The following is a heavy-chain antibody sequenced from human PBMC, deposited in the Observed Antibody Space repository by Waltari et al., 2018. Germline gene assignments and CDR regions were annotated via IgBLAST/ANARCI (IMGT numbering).Heavy chain of an antibody. D-gene: IGHD2-2*01. CDR1: SYG. CDR3: ARDRVGWDIVVVPAAIPSYYYYGMDV. V-gene: IGHV3-33*01. Sequence: SYGMHWVRQAPGKGLEWVAVIWYDGSNQYYADSVKGRFTISRDNSKNTLYLQMNSLRAEDTAVYYCARDRVGWDIVVVPAAIPSYYYYGMDVWGQGTAVTVSS. J-gene: IGHJ6*02. CDR2: IWYDGSNQ.